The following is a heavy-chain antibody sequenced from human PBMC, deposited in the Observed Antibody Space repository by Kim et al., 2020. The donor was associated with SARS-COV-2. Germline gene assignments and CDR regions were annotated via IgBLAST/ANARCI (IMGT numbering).Heavy chain of an antibody. CDR1: GGSISSYY. D-gene: IGHD6-6*01. Sequence: SETLSLTCTVSGGSISSYYWSWIRQPPGKGLEWIGYIYYSGSTNYDPSLKSRVTISVDTSKNQFSLKLSSVTAADTAVYYCATHDEYSSSFDIWGQGTMVTVSS. CDR3: ATHDEYSSSFDI. CDR2: IYYSGST. J-gene: IGHJ3*02. V-gene: IGHV4-59*08.